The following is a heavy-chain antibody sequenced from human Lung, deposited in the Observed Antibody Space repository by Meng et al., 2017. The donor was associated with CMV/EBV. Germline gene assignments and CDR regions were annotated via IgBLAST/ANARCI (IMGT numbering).Heavy chain of an antibody. CDR1: GFTFSSYA. V-gene: IGHV3-30-3*01. J-gene: IGHJ4*02. CDR3: ARDHNLGVDY. D-gene: IGHD1-1*01. CDR2: ISYDGSNK. Sequence: GESXKISCAASGFTFSSYAMHWVRQAPGKGLEWVAVISYDGSNKYYADSVKGRFTISRDNSKNTLYLQMNSLRAEDTAVYYCARDHNLGVDYWGQGTLVTVSS.